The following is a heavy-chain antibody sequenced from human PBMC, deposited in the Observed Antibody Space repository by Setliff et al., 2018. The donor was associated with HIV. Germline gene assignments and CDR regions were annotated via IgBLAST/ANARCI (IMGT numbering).Heavy chain of an antibody. Sequence: GGSLRLSCAASGFTFSYYAMHWVRQAPGKGLEWVAVLSDDGSRESYADSMEGRFTISRDNAKDSLYLQMNSLRAEDTAVYYCARNTDVDSVYRPFHIWGQGTMVTVSS. J-gene: IGHJ3*02. CDR2: LSDDGSRE. D-gene: IGHD1-26*01. CDR3: ARNTDVDSVYRPFHI. CDR1: GFTFSYYA. V-gene: IGHV3-30*07.